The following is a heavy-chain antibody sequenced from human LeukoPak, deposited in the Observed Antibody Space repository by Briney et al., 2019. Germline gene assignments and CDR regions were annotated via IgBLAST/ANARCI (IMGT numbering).Heavy chain of an antibody. CDR3: ARVLSRYDSSGYYGY. Sequence: ASVKVSCKASGYTFTCYYMHWVRQAPGQGLEWMGWINPNSGGTNYAQKFQGRVTMTRDTSISTAYMELSRLRSDDTAVYYCARVLSRYDSSGYYGYWGQGTLVTVSS. CDR2: INPNSGGT. CDR1: GYTFTCYY. D-gene: IGHD3-22*01. J-gene: IGHJ4*02. V-gene: IGHV1-2*02.